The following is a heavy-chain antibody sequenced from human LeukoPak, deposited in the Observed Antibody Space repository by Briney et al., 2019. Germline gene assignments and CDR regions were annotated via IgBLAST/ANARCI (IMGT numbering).Heavy chain of an antibody. Sequence: GGSLRLSCVASGFTFSSRDWMTWVRQAPGKGLEWVANIKQDGSEKNYVDSVKGRFTISRDNAKNSVDLQMNSLRVEDTAVYYCAKESLRVVPSATFDYWGQGTLVTVSS. CDR3: AKESLRVVPSATFDY. CDR2: IKQDGSEK. V-gene: IGHV3-7*01. J-gene: IGHJ4*02. CDR1: GFTFSSRDW. D-gene: IGHD2-2*01.